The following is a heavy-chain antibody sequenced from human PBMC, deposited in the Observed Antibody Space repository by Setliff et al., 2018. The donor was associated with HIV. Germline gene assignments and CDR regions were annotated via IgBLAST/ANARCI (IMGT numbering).Heavy chain of an antibody. D-gene: IGHD6-19*01. V-gene: IGHV4-59*12. CDR3: ARGGTVSADFDS. CDR2: FYYGGST. Sequence: SETLSLTCSVSGDSIGTYYWNWIRQTPGKRLEWIGFFYYGGSTDYNPALKNRVIISLDTSKNQLSLRLSSVTAADTAVYFCARGGTVSADFDSWGQGTLVTVSS. CDR1: GDSIGTYY. J-gene: IGHJ4*02.